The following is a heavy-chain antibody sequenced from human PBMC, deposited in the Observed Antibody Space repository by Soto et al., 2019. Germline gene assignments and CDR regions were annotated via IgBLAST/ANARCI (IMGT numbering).Heavy chain of an antibody. CDR2: ISSNSAYI. Sequence: GGSLRLSCAASGFTFRSFTMNWVRQAPGKGLEWVSTISSNSAYIYYTDALRGRFTISRDNAENSLHLQMNSLRAEDTAVYYCTRDASRDSSARGWFDPWGPGTLVTVSS. V-gene: IGHV3-21*01. J-gene: IGHJ5*02. D-gene: IGHD6-13*01. CDR3: TRDASRDSSARGWFDP. CDR1: GFTFRSFT.